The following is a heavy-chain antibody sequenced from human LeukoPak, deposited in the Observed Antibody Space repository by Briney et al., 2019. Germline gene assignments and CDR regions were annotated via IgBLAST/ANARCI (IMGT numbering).Heavy chain of an antibody. J-gene: IGHJ4*02. Sequence: SETLSLTCTVSGGSISGYYGSWIRQPPGEVLCGIGYIYDSGSTNYNPSLKRRVTISVDTSKNQFSLKLSSVTAAATAVYYCARVISLSGYPDYWGQGTLVTVSS. CDR3: ARVISLSGYPDY. V-gene: IGHV4-59*12. D-gene: IGHD3-3*01. CDR1: GGSISGYY. CDR2: IYDSGST.